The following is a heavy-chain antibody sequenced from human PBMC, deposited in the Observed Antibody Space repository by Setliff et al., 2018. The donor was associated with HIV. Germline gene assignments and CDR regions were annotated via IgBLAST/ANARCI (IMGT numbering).Heavy chain of an antibody. J-gene: IGHJ3*02. CDR2: IYHSGTT. CDR3: ARSSGSYWMNAFDI. D-gene: IGHD1-26*01. CDR1: GGSISSPTW. Sequence: SETLSLTCAVSGGSISSPTWWSWVRQTPGKGLQMIGEIYHSGTTNYNPSLKSRVTISVDKSKNHFSLNLTSVTAADTAVYYCARSSGSYWMNAFDIWGHGTMVTVS. V-gene: IGHV4-4*02.